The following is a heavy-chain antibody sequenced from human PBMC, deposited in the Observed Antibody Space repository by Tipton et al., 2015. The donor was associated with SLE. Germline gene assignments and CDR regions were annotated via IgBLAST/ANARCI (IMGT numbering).Heavy chain of an antibody. CDR3: ARESEGFDS. CDR1: GGSISNYY. J-gene: IGHJ4*02. Sequence: TLSLTCTVSGGSISNYYWSWIRQPAGKGLEWIGRVLSSGGTYYNPSLGSRVAMSVDTSKNQFSLKLASVTAADTAVYYCARESEGFDSWGQGTLVTVSS. CDR2: VLSSGGT. V-gene: IGHV4-4*07.